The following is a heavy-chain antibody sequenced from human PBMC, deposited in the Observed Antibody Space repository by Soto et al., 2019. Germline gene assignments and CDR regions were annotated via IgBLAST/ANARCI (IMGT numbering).Heavy chain of an antibody. J-gene: IGHJ4*02. D-gene: IGHD4-17*01. CDR1: GGSISGSSYY. CDR2: VHYSGST. Sequence: SETLSLTCTVSGGSISGSSYYWGWIRQPPGKGLECIGSVHYSGSTDYNPSLKSRVTISVDTSKNQFSLKLTSVTAADTAVYFCASFSGENYADYGGGINYWGQGTLVTVSS. V-gene: IGHV4-39*01. CDR3: ASFSGENYADYGGGINY.